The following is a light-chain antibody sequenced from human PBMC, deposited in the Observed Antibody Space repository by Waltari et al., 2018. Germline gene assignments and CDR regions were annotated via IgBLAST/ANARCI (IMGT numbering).Light chain of an antibody. V-gene: IGKV4-1*01. J-gene: IGKJ4*01. CDR2: WAS. CDR3: QQYFSPPPT. Sequence: DFVMTQSPDSLALSLGDRATINCKSSHNLLYTSSHNTYLAWYQQKPGQPPKLLIYWASTRQSGVPDRFICSGSATDFTLTISSLQPEDAAVSYCQQYFSPPPTFGGGTKVEIK. CDR1: HNLLYTSSHNTY.